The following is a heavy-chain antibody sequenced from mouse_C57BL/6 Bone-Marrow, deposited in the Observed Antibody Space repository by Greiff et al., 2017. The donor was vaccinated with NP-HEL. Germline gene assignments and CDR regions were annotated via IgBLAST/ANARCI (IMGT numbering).Heavy chain of an antibody. CDR3: ASYGSSRFDY. CDR1: GYTFTRYW. D-gene: IGHD1-1*01. J-gene: IGHJ2*01. CDR2: IDPSDSYT. Sequence: QVQLQQPGAELVKPGASVKLSCKASGYTFTRYWMQWVKQRPGQGLEWIGEIDPSDSYTNYTQKFKGKATFTVDTSSSTAYMQLSSLTSEDSAVYYCASYGSSRFDYWGKGTTLTVSS. V-gene: IGHV1-50*01.